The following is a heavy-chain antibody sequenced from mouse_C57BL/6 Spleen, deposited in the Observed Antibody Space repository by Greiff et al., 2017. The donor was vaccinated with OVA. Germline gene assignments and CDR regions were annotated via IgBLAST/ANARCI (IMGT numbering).Heavy chain of an antibody. CDR2: INPSNGGT. Sequence: QVQLQQPGTELVKPGASVKLSCKASGYTFTSYWMHWVKQRPGQGLEWIGNINPSNGGTNYNEKFKSKATLTVDKSSSTAYMQLSSLTSEDSAVYYCARSAPITTVVPYGNWFAYWGQGTLVTVSA. J-gene: IGHJ3*01. CDR1: GYTFTSYW. D-gene: IGHD1-1*01. V-gene: IGHV1-53*01. CDR3: ARSAPITTVVPYGNWFAY.